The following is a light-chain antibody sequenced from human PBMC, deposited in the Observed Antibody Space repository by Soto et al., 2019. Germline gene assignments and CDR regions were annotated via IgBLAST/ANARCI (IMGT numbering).Light chain of an antibody. V-gene: IGKV3-15*01. J-gene: IGKJ2*01. CDR2: GAS. CDR3: QQYNNWPPFT. Sequence: EIVMTQSPATLSVSRGERATVSCRANQGVANNLAWYQQKPGQAPRLLIYGASTRATDIPARFSGSGSGTDFTLTIDSLQSEDYGVYYCQQYNNWPPFTFGQGTNLEIK. CDR1: QGVANN.